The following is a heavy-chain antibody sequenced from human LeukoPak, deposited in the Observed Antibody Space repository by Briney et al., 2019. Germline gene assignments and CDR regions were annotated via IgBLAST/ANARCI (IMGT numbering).Heavy chain of an antibody. CDR3: ARRYCTNGVCSQGYFDL. Sequence: SQTLSLTCTVSGGSISSGGYYWGWIRQPPGKGLEWIGSIYYSGSTYYNPSLKSRVTISVDTSKNQFSLKLSSVTAADTAVYYCARRYCTNGVCSQGYFDLWGRGTLVTVSS. CDR1: GGSISSGGYY. CDR2: IYYSGST. V-gene: IGHV4-39*01. J-gene: IGHJ2*01. D-gene: IGHD2-8*01.